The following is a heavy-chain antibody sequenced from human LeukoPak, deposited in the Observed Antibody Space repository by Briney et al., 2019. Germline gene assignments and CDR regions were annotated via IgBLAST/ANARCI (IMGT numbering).Heavy chain of an antibody. D-gene: IGHD3-22*01. CDR1: GFTFSTYA. V-gene: IGHV3-23*01. J-gene: IGHJ4*02. CDR3: TVDTDYFEGLGFPRPALNDY. Sequence: PGGSLRLSCAASGFTFSTYAMSWVRQAPGKGLEWVSSISENGGKTYYADSVKGRFTISRDNAKNSLYLQMNSLRVEDTAVYFCTVDTDYFEGLGFPRPALNDYWGQGTLVTVSS. CDR2: ISENGGKT.